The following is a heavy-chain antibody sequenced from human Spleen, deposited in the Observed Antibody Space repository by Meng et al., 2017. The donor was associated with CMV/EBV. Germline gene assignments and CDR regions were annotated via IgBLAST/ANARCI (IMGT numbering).Heavy chain of an antibody. D-gene: IGHD6-6*01. Sequence: GGSLRLSCAASGFTFSSYGMHWVRQAPGKGLEWVAFIRYDGSNKYYADSVKGRFTISRDNSKNTLYLQMSSLRAEDTAVYYCAKDGGGKLEYSSSSGMDVWGQGTTVTVSS. CDR3: AKDGGGKLEYSSSSGMDV. CDR1: GFTFSSYG. V-gene: IGHV3-30*02. J-gene: IGHJ6*02. CDR2: IRYDGSNK.